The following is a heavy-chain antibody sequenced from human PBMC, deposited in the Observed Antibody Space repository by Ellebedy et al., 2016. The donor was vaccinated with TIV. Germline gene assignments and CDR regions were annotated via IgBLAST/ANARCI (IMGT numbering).Heavy chain of an antibody. D-gene: IGHD2-21*02. CDR3: ATVTVVVTAIGDDAFDI. Sequence: AASVKVSCKVSGYTLTELSMYWVRQTPGEGLEWMGSFDPGDEETIYAQKFHGRVTLTEDTSTDTAYMELSGLRSEDTAVYYCATVTVVVTAIGDDAFDIWGQGTMVTVSS. J-gene: IGHJ3*02. CDR1: GYTLTELS. V-gene: IGHV1-24*01. CDR2: FDPGDEET.